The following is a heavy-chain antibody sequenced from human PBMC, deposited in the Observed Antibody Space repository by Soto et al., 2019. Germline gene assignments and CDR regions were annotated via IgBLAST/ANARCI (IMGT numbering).Heavy chain of an antibody. CDR1: GFTLSSYD. D-gene: IGHD1-26*01. CDR3: AKDLVGATPY. Sequence: GGSLRLSCAASGFTLSSYDMHWVRQATGKGLEWVSGITTTGDTYYAGSVKGRFTISRENAKNSLYLHMNSLRAGDTAVYYCAKDLVGATPYWGQGTLVTVS. V-gene: IGHV3-13*01. CDR2: ITTTGDT. J-gene: IGHJ4*02.